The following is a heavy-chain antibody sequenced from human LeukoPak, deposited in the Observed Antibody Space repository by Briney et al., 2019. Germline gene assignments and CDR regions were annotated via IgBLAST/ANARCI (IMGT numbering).Heavy chain of an antibody. Sequence: ASVKVSCKASGYTFTGYYMHWVRQAPGQGLEWMGWINPNSGGTNYAQKFQGRVTMTRDTSISTAYMELSRLRSDDTAVYYCARDTGDRRIGDDWGQGALVTVSS. CDR2: INPNSGGT. CDR1: GYTFTGYY. V-gene: IGHV1-2*02. CDR3: ARDTGDRRIGDD. J-gene: IGHJ4*02. D-gene: IGHD7-27*01.